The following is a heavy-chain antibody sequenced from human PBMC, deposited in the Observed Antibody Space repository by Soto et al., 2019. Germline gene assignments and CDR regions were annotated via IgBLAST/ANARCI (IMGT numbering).Heavy chain of an antibody. CDR3: TSVELATKYPAI. D-gene: IGHD5-12*01. CDR1: GFTFSGSA. V-gene: IGHV3-73*01. CDR2: IRSKANSYAT. J-gene: IGHJ4*02. Sequence: GGSLRLSCAASGFTFSGSAMHWVRQASGKGLEWVGRIRSKANSYATAYAASVKGRFTISRDDSKNTAYLQMNSLKTEDTAVYYCTSVELATKYPAIWGQGTLVTVSS.